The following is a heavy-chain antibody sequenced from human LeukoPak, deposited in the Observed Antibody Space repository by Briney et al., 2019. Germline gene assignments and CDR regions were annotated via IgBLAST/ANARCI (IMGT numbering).Heavy chain of an antibody. Sequence: GASVKVSCKASGYSFVLYGISWVRQAPGQGPEWMGWISTYNGNTKYAQKFQGRVTMTEDTSTDTAYMELSSLRSEDTAVYYCATVEPNSELLGQVGLFDYWGQGTLVTVSS. D-gene: IGHD1-26*01. CDR1: GYSFVLYG. CDR3: ATVEPNSELLGQVGLFDY. V-gene: IGHV1-18*01. J-gene: IGHJ4*02. CDR2: ISTYNGNT.